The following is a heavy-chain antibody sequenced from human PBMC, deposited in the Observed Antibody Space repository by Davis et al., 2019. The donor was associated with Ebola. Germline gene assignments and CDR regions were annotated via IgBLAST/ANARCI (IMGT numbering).Heavy chain of an antibody. Sequence: GESLKISCAASGFTFSTYTMTWVRQAPGKGLEWVSSVSSNSAYIYYADSVKGRFTISRDSATKSLYLQMNGLRAEDTAVYYCAREVGPQRSSSEGWFDPWGQGTLVTVSS. J-gene: IGHJ5*02. V-gene: IGHV3-21*01. CDR3: AREVGPQRSSSEGWFDP. D-gene: IGHD6-6*01. CDR2: VSSNSAYI. CDR1: GFTFSTYT.